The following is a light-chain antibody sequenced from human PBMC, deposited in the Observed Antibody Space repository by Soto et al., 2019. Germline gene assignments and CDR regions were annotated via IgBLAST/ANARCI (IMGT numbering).Light chain of an antibody. CDR1: QGISND. Sequence: DIQMTQSPSSLSASVGDRVTITCRASQGISNDLAWYQQKPGKVPKLLIYAASTLQSGDPSRFSGSGSGTDFTLTISSLQPEDAATYYCQKCHSAPFTFGPGTKVDIK. J-gene: IGKJ3*01. V-gene: IGKV1-27*01. CDR3: QKCHSAPFT. CDR2: AAS.